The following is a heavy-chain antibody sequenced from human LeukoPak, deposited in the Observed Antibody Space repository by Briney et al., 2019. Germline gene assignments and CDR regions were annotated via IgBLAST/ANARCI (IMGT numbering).Heavy chain of an antibody. CDR3: ARGPGSATKEAFDI. D-gene: IGHD2-8*01. CDR2: IYSSGIF. V-gene: IGHV4-61*02. CDR1: SGSISSPPYY. Sequence: SQTLSLTCTVSSGSISSPPYYWSWIRQPAGKEEEWIGRIYSSGIFDYNPSLKSRVTLSIDTSKNSFSLRLSSVTATDTAVYYCARGPGSATKEAFDIWGQGTMVTVSS. J-gene: IGHJ3*02.